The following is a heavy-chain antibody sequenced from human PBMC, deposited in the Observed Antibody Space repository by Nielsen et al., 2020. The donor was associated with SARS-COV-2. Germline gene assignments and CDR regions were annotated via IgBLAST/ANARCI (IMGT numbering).Heavy chain of an antibody. Sequence: WVRQAPGQGLEWMGIINPSGGSTSYAQKFQGRVTMTRDTSTSTVYMELSSLRSEDTAVYYCARDTTYSSGWYGGYYYYYGMDVWGQGTTVTVSS. CDR2: INPSGGST. D-gene: IGHD6-19*01. J-gene: IGHJ6*02. V-gene: IGHV1-46*01. CDR3: ARDTTYSSGWYGGYYYYYGMDV.